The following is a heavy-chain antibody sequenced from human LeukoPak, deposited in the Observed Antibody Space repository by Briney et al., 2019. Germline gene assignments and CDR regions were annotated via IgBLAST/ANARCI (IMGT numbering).Heavy chain of an antibody. Sequence: GGSLRLSCAASGFTVSDYYMTWIRQAPGKGLEWLSYISSYGTTRYYADSVKGRFTISRDNAKNSLYLQMNSLRAEDTAVYYCARTVAMTALGFWGQGTLVTVSS. D-gene: IGHD2-21*02. CDR3: ARTVAMTALGF. CDR1: GFTVSDYY. J-gene: IGHJ4*02. V-gene: IGHV3-11*04. CDR2: ISSYGTTR.